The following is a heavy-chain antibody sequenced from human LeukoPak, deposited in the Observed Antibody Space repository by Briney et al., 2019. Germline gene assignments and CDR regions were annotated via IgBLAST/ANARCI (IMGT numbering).Heavy chain of an antibody. D-gene: IGHD7-27*01. Sequence: GASVKVSCKASGYAFSDYYMHWVRQAPGQGLEWMGWINPDSGGTISAQKFQGRVTMTRDTSTSTAYMELTRLGSDDTAVHYCARVLWGKTFDYWGQGTLVTVSS. V-gene: IGHV1-2*02. CDR2: INPDSGGT. CDR3: ARVLWGKTFDY. CDR1: GYAFSDYY. J-gene: IGHJ4*02.